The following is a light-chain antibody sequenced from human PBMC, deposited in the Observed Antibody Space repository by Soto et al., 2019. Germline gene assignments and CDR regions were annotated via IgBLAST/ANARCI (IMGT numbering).Light chain of an antibody. CDR1: QSIRYY. J-gene: IGKJ1*01. CDR3: QHHNSYSQT. Sequence: DIHLTQSPPTLSASVGDRVTITCRASQSIRYYLAWYQQMPGEAPKLLIYGASSLQSGVPSRFSGSGSGTEFTLTISSLQPDDFATYFCQHHNSYSQTFGQGTKVDI. CDR2: GAS. V-gene: IGKV1-5*01.